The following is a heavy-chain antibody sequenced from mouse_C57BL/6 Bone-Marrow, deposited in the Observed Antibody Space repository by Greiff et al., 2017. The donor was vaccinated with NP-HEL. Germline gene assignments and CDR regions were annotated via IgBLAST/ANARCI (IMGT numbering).Heavy chain of an antibody. CDR2: IYPGDGDT. CDR3: ARTRRDY. J-gene: IGHJ4*01. CDR1: GYAFSSSW. Sequence: VQLQQSGPELVKPGASVKISCKASGYAFSSSWMNWVKQRPGKGLEWIGRIYPGDGDTNYNGKFKGKATLTADKSSSTAYMQLSSLTSEDSAVYFCARTRRDYWGQGTSVTVSS. V-gene: IGHV1-82*01.